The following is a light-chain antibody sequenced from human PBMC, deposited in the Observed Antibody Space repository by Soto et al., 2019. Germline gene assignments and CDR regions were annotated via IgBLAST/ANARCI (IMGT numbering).Light chain of an antibody. CDR1: QGVNTY. J-gene: IGKJ5*01. CDR3: QHLLDYPAT. V-gene: IGKV1-9*01. Sequence: IQLTQSPSFLSASVGDRVTITCRASQGVNTYFAWYQQKPGKAPSLLIYGASTLQSGVPSRFSGSGSETEFTLTISSLQPEDFATYHCQHLLDYPATFGQGTRLEIK. CDR2: GAS.